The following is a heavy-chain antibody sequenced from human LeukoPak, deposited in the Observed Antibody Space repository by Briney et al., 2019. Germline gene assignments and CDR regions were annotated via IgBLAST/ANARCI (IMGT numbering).Heavy chain of an antibody. CDR2: IIPIFGTA. D-gene: IGHD3-22*01. V-gene: IGHV1-69*13. CDR3: ASRPNYDSSGYYDY. Sequence: ASVKVSCKASGGTFSSYAISWVRQAPGQGLEWMGGIIPIFGTANYAQKFQGRVTITADESTSTAYMELSSLRSEDTVVYYCASRPNYDSSGYYDYWGQGTLVTVSS. CDR1: GGTFSSYA. J-gene: IGHJ4*02.